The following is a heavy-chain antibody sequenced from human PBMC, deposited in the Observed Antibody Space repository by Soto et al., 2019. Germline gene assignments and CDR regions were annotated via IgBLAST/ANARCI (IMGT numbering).Heavy chain of an antibody. V-gene: IGHV3-15*01. D-gene: IGHD4-17*01. J-gene: IGHJ4*02. CDR2: IKSKTDGGTT. CDR3: TTHDYGYYIHDY. CDR1: GFTFSNAW. Sequence: EVQLVESGGGLVKPGGSLRLSCAASGFTFSNAWMSWVRQAPGKGLEWVGRIKSKTDGGTTDYAAPVKGRFTISRDDSKNTLYLQMNSLKTEDTAVYYCTTHDYGYYIHDYWGQGTLVTVSS.